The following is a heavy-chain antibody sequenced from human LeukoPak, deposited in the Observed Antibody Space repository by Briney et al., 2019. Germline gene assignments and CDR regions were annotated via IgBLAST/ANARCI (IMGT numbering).Heavy chain of an antibody. CDR2: ISGSGGST. CDR1: GFTFSSYA. V-gene: IGHV3-23*01. CDR3: AKGMESSWYEYTD. Sequence: GGSLRLSCTASGFTFSSYAMSWVRQAPGKGLEWVSAISGSGGSTYYADSVKGRFTISRDNSKNTLYLQMNSLRAEDTAVYYCAKGMESSWYEYTDWGQGTLVTVSS. D-gene: IGHD6-13*01. J-gene: IGHJ4*02.